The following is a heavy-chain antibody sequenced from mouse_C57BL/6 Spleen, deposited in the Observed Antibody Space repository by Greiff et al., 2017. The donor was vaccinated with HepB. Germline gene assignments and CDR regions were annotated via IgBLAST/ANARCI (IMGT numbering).Heavy chain of an antibody. J-gene: IGHJ4*01. V-gene: IGHV1-61*01. D-gene: IGHD1-1*02. CDR2: IYPSDSET. Sequence: QVQLQQPGAELVRPGSSVKLSCKASGYTFTSYWLDWVKQRPGQGLEWIGNIYPSDSETHYNQKFKDKATLTVDKSSSTAYMQLSSLPSEDSAVYYCARSLWSYYAMDYWGQGTSVTVSS. CDR3: ARSLWSYYAMDY. CDR1: GYTFTSYW.